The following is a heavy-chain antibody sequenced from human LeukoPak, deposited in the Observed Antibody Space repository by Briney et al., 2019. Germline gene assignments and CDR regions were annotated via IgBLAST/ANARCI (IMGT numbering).Heavy chain of an antibody. CDR2: IYYSGNT. CDR1: GVSISSSNSS. D-gene: IGHD3/OR15-3a*01. Sequence: PSETLSLTCTVSGVSISSSNSSWGWIRRPPGKGLEWIGSIYYSGNTYYNASLKSQVSISIDTSKSQFSLRLTSVTAADTAVYYCARQTGSGLFILPGGQGTLVTVSS. J-gene: IGHJ4*02. V-gene: IGHV4-39*01. CDR3: ARQTGSGLFILP.